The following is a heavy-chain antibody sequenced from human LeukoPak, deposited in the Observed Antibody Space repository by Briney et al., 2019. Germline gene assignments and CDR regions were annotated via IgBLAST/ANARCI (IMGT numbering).Heavy chain of an antibody. J-gene: IGHJ4*02. D-gene: IGHD2-15*01. CDR1: GFTFSSYA. V-gene: IGHV3-15*01. CDR2: IKSKTDGGTT. Sequence: NPGGSLRLSCAASGFTFSSYAMSWVRQAPGKGLEWVGRIKSKTDGGTTDYAAPVKGRFTISRDDSKNTLYLQMKSLKTEDTAVYYCTTGMKDYCSGGSCYSVGYFDYWGQGTLVTVSS. CDR3: TTGMKDYCSGGSCYSVGYFDY.